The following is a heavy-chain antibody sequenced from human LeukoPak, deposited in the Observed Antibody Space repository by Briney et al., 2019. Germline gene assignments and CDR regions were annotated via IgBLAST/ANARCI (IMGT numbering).Heavy chain of an antibody. Sequence: PGGSLRLSCAASGFTFSSYAMHWVRQAPGKGLEWVAVISYDGSNKYYADSVKGRFTISRDNSKNTLYLQMNSLRAEDTAVYYCARGEGMVIDYWGQGTLVTVSS. CDR2: ISYDGSNK. CDR3: ARGEGMVIDY. CDR1: GFTFSSYA. D-gene: IGHD4-23*01. V-gene: IGHV3-30*04. J-gene: IGHJ4*02.